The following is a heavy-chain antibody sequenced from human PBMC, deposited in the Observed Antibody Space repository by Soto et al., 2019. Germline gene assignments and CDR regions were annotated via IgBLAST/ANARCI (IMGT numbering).Heavy chain of an antibody. CDR2: IYYTGST. Sequence: QVQLQESGPGLVKPSETLSLTCTVSGGSVSSGSYYWIWIRQPPGKGLEWIGYIYYTGSTNYNPSLKSRVTISVDTSKNQFSLKLSSVTAADTAVYYCAKGTTVVIFFDYWGQGTLVTVSS. V-gene: IGHV4-61*01. D-gene: IGHD4-17*01. CDR1: GGSVSSGSYY. CDR3: AKGTTVVIFFDY. J-gene: IGHJ4*02.